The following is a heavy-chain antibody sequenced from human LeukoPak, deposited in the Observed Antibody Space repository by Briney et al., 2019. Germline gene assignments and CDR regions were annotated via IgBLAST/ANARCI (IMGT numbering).Heavy chain of an antibody. CDR2: IYYSGST. CDR1: GGSISSSSYY. D-gene: IGHD6-13*01. J-gene: IGHJ3*02. V-gene: IGHV4-39*07. CDR3: ARDPPGYSSSWHAFEI. Sequence: SETLSLTCTVSGGSISSSSYYWGWIRQPPGKGLEWIGSIYYSGSTYYNPSLKSRVTISVDASKNQFSLKLISVTAADTAVYYCARDPPGYSSSWHAFEIWGQGTMVTVSS.